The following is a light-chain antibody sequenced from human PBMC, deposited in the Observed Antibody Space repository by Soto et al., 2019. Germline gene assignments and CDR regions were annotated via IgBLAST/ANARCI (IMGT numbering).Light chain of an antibody. CDR2: GTS. J-gene: IGKJ2*01. V-gene: IGKV1-39*01. Sequence: DLQMTQSPSSLSASVGDRVTITCRASQSISNYLNWYQQKPGKAPNLLIYGTSNLQSGVPSRFSGSASGTDFTLTISSLQPEDFATYYCQQGYSTPYSFGQGTKLEIK. CDR3: QQGYSTPYS. CDR1: QSISNY.